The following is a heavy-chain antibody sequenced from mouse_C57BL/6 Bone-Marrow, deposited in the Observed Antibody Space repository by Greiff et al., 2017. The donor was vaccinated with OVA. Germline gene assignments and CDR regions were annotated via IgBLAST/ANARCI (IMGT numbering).Heavy chain of an antibody. CDR1: GYTFTSYW. V-gene: IGHV1-55*01. Sequence: VQLQQPGAELVKPGASVKMSCKASGYTFTSYWITWVKQRPGQGLEWIGDIYPGSGSTNYNEKFKSKATLTVDTSSSTAYMQLSSLTSEDSAVYYCARWGSSSWYFDGWGTGTTVTVSS. CDR2: IYPGSGST. J-gene: IGHJ1*03. CDR3: ARWGSSSWYFDG. D-gene: IGHD1-1*01.